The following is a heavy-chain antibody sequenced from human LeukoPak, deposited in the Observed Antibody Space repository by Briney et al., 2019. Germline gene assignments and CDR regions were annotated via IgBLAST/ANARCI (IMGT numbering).Heavy chain of an antibody. CDR1: GGSISSSSYY. CDR3: ARGSFGDSSGFDAFDI. CDR2: IYYSGST. V-gene: IGHV4-39*07. D-gene: IGHD3-22*01. Sequence: SETLSLTCTVSGGSISSSSYYWGWIRQPPGKGLEWIGSIYYSGSTYYNPSLKSRVTISVDTSKNQFSLKLSSVTAADTAVYYCARGSFGDSSGFDAFDIWGQGTMVTVSS. J-gene: IGHJ3*02.